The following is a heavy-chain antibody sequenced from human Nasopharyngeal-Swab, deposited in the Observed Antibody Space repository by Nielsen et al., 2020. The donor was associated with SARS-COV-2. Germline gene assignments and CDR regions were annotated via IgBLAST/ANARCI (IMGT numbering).Heavy chain of an antibody. CDR3: ARVHWDLGAFDI. CDR1: GDSVPSNSAA. Sequence: QTPSLTRAISGDSVPSNSAAWNWIRQSPSRGLEWLGRTYYRSKWYNDYAVSVKSRITINPDTSKNQFSLQLNSVTPEDTAVYYCARVHWDLGAFDIWGQGTMVTVSS. J-gene: IGHJ3*02. CDR2: TYYRSKWYN. D-gene: IGHD7-27*01. V-gene: IGHV6-1*01.